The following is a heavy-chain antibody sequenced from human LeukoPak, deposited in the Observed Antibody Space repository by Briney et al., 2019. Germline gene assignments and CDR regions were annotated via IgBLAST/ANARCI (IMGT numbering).Heavy chain of an antibody. V-gene: IGHV1-18*01. D-gene: IGHD3-3*01. CDR2: ISAYNGNT. CDR1: GYTFTSYG. Sequence: GASVKVSCKASGYTFTSYGISWVRQAPGQGLEWMGWISAYNGNTNYAQKLQGRVTMTTDTSTSTAYMELRSLRSDDTAVYYCAREFRITIFGVVRVKFDYWGQGTLVTVSS. CDR3: AREFRITIFGVVRVKFDY. J-gene: IGHJ4*02.